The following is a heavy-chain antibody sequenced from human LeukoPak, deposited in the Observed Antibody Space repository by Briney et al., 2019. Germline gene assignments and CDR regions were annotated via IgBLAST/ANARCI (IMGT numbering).Heavy chain of an antibody. V-gene: IGHV3-30*03. CDR2: ISYDGSNK. CDR1: GFTFSSYG. J-gene: IGHJ4*02. CDR3: ARDQEGFDY. Sequence: GGSLRLSCAASGFTFSSYGMHWVRQAPGKGLEWMAVISYDGSNKYYADSVKGRFTISRDNSKNTLYLQMNSLRAEDTAVYYCARDQEGFDYWGQGTLVTVSS.